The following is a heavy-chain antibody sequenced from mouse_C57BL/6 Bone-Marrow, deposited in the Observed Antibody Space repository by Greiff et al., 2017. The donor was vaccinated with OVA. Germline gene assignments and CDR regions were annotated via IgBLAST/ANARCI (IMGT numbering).Heavy chain of an antibody. CDR2: IDPENGDT. CDR3: TRGYGYDFAY. CDR1: GFNIKDAY. Sequence: EVKLMESGAELVRPGASVKLSCTASGFNIKDAYMHWVKQRPEQGLEWIGWIDPENGDTESASQFTGKATITADTSSNTAYLQLSSLTSEDTAVYYGTRGYGYDFAYWGQGTLVTVSA. J-gene: IGHJ3*01. V-gene: IGHV14-4*01. D-gene: IGHD2-2*01.